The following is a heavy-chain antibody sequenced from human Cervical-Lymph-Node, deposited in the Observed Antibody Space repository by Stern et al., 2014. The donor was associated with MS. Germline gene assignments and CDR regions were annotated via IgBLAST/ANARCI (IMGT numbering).Heavy chain of an antibody. J-gene: IGHJ1*01. CDR1: GFTFSSSG. CDR3: AREGGNTAEYFQH. CDR2: IWYDGSNT. V-gene: IGHV3-33*01. Sequence: QVQLVQSGGGVVQTGRSLRLSCAASGFTFSSSGMHWVRQAPGKGREGLAIIWYDGSNTYYADSVKGRFTISRDNSKNTLYLQMNSLRAEDTAVYYCAREGGNTAEYFQHWGQGTLVTVSS. D-gene: IGHD4-23*01.